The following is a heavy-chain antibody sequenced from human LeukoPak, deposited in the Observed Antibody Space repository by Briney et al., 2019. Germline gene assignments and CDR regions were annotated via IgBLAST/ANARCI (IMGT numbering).Heavy chain of an antibody. CDR2: INHSGST. CDR3: ARLYPDYFDY. J-gene: IGHJ4*02. Sequence: PSETLSLTCAVYGGSFSGYYWSWIRQPPGKGLEWIGEINHSGSTNYNPSLKSRVTISIDTSKNQFSLKLRSVTAADTAVYYCARLYPDYFDYWGQGTLVTVSS. CDR1: GGSFSGYY. V-gene: IGHV4-34*01.